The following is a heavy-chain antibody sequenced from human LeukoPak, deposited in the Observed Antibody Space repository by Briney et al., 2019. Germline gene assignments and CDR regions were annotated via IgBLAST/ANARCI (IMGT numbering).Heavy chain of an antibody. J-gene: IGHJ4*02. D-gene: IGHD3-22*01. CDR2: ISYDGSNK. CDR3: ARRGFYYDSSGPDY. V-gene: IGHV3-30-3*01. CDR1: GFTFSSYA. Sequence: PGGSLRLSCAASGFTFSSYAMHWVRQAPGKGLERVAVISYDGSNKYYADSVKGRFTISRDNSKNTLYLQMNSLRAEDTAVYYCARRGFYYDSSGPDYWGQGTLVTVSS.